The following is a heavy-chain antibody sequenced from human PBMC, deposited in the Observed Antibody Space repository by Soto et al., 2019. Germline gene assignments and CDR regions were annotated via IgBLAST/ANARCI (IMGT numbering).Heavy chain of an antibody. CDR3: ARHPSDFWFDP. Sequence: SETLSITCSVSGGSISSSSYFWGWIRQPPGKGLKWIGSIYYSGSTYYNPSLKSRVTVSVDTSKNQFSLKLSSVTASDTAVYYCARHPSDFWFDPWGRGTLVTVSS. J-gene: IGHJ5*02. CDR1: GGSISSSSYF. D-gene: IGHD2-21*02. V-gene: IGHV4-39*01. CDR2: IYYSGST.